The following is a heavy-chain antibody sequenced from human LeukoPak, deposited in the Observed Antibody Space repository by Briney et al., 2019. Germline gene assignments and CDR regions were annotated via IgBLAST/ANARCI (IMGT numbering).Heavy chain of an antibody. CDR2: IDTDGSHR. V-gene: IGHV3-74*01. Sequence: GGSLRLSCAASGFTFSTYWMHWVRQTPGQELVWVSCIDTDGSHRRYADSVKGRFTISRDNAKNTVYLQMNSLRVEDTAVYYCVRSGDRDYWGQGTLVTVSS. D-gene: IGHD1-26*01. CDR3: VRSGDRDY. CDR1: GFTFSTYW. J-gene: IGHJ4*02.